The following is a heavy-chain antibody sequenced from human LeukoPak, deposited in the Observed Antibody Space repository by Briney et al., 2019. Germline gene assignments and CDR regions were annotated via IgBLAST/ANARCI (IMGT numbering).Heavy chain of an antibody. CDR3: TSVGYRNH. J-gene: IGHJ5*02. Sequence: GGSLRLSCTASGFTVSSNYMSWVRQAPGKGLEWVGRIKSKTDGGTTDYAAPVKGRFTISRDDSKNTLYLQMNGLKTEDTAVYYCTSVGYRNHWGQGTLVTVSS. V-gene: IGHV3-15*01. CDR2: IKSKTDGGTT. D-gene: IGHD6-25*01. CDR1: GFTVSSNY.